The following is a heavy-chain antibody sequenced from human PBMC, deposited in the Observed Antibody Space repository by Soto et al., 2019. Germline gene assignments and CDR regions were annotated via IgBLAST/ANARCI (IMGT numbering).Heavy chain of an antibody. CDR1: GFTFSSYA. CDR2: ISGSGGST. Sequence: GGSLRLSCAASGFTFSSYAMSWVRQAPGKGLEWVSAISGSGGSTYCADSVKGRFTISRDNSKNTLYLQMNSLRAEDTAVYYCAKGGYYDSSGYFWNWAFDIWGQGTMVTVSS. D-gene: IGHD3-22*01. CDR3: AKGGYYDSSGYFWNWAFDI. V-gene: IGHV3-23*01. J-gene: IGHJ3*02.